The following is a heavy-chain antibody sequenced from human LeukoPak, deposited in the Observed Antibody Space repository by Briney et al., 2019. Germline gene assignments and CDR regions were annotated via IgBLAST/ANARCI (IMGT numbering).Heavy chain of an antibody. CDR2: INPNSGGT. V-gene: IGHV1-2*04. CDR1: GYTFTGYY. CDR3: ARESSSGYYYPLGY. Sequence: ASVKVSCKASGYTFTGYYMHWVRQAPGQGLEWMGWINPNSGGTNYAQKFQGWVTMTRDTSISTAYMELSRLRSEDTAVYYCARESSSGYYYPLGYWGQGTLVTVSS. J-gene: IGHJ4*02. D-gene: IGHD3-22*01.